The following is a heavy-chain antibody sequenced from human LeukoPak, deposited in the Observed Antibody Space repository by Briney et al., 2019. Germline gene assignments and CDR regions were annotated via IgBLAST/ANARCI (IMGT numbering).Heavy chain of an antibody. D-gene: IGHD2-2*02. CDR3: ARYYLGTSCYIFDY. V-gene: IGHV4-34*01. J-gene: IGHJ4*02. CDR1: GGSFSGYY. CDR2: INHSGST. Sequence: SETLSLTFAVYGGSFSGYYWSWIRQPPGKGLEWIGEINHSGSTYYNPSLKSRVTISVDRSKNQFSLKLSSVTAADTAVYYCARYYLGTSCYIFDYWGQGTLVTVSS.